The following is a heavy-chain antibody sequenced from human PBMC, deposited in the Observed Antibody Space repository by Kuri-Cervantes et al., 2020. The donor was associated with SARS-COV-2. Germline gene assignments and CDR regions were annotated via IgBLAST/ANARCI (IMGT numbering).Heavy chain of an antibody. D-gene: IGHD6-6*01. J-gene: IGHJ6*02. CDR2: ISSSGSTI. Sequence: GESLKISCAASGFTFSDYYMSWIRQAPGKGLEWVSYISSSGSTIYYADSVKGRFTISRDNAKNSLYLQMNSLRAEDTAVYYCARERQLENYYYGMDVWGQGTTVTVSS. CDR3: ARERQLENYYYGMDV. V-gene: IGHV3-11*01. CDR1: GFTFSDYY.